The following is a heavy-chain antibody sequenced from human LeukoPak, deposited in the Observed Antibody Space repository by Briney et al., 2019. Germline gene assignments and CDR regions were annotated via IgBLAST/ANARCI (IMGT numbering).Heavy chain of an antibody. CDR3: ARDVPLMGASKTRYFDY. D-gene: IGHD1-26*01. V-gene: IGHV3-7*01. Sequence: SGGSLRLSCAASGFTFSSYWMSWVRQAPGKGLEWVANVKQDGSERYYGDSVKGRFTISRDNAKNSLYLQMSSLRAEDTAIYYCARDVPLMGASKTRYFDYWGQGTLVTVSS. J-gene: IGHJ4*02. CDR1: GFTFSSYW. CDR2: VKQDGSER.